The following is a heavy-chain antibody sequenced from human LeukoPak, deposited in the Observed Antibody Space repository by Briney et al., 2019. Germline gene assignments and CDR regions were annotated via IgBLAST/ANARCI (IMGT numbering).Heavy chain of an antibody. Sequence: SETLSLTCSVSGGSVSSGTHFWSWIRQPPGKGLEWIGFISNSGSTNYNPSLKSRVTISTDTSKNQFSLKLSSLTAADTAVYYCARSPTVYRFDYWGQGTLVTVSS. CDR3: ARSPTVYRFDY. CDR2: ISNSGST. J-gene: IGHJ4*02. V-gene: IGHV4-61*01. CDR1: GGSVSSGTHF.